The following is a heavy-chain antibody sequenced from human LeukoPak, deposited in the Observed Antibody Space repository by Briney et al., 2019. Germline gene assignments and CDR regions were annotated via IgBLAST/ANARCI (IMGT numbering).Heavy chain of an antibody. D-gene: IGHD3-9*01. J-gene: IGHJ4*02. Sequence: PGGSLRLSCAASGFAFSSYSMNWVRQAPGKGLEWVSSISSSSSYIYYADSVKGRFTISRDNAKNSLYLQMNSLRAEDTAVYYCAREPGYYDILTGLDYWGQGTLVTVSS. CDR2: ISSSSSYI. CDR3: AREPGYYDILTGLDY. CDR1: GFAFSSYS. V-gene: IGHV3-21*01.